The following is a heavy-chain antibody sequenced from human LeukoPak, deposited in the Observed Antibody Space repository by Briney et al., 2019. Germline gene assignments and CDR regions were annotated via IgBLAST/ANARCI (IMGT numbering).Heavy chain of an antibody. Sequence: GGSLRLSCAASGFTFSNYWMSWVRQAPGKGLEWVANIKKDGSEKKYVDSVKGRFTISRDNAENSLHLQMNSLRAEDTAVYYCVREGGSGWYSGWFDPWGQGTLVTVSS. D-gene: IGHD6-19*01. CDR2: IKKDGSEK. V-gene: IGHV3-7*01. CDR1: GFTFSNYW. CDR3: VREGGSGWYSGWFDP. J-gene: IGHJ5*02.